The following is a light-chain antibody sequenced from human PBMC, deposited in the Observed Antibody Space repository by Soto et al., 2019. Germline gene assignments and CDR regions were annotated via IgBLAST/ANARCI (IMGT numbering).Light chain of an antibody. Sequence: QSALAQPASVSGSPGQSITISCTGTSSDVGGYNYVSWYQQHPGKAPKLTIYDVSYRPSGVSNRFSGSKSGNTASLTISGLQAEDEADYYCSSYTSSSTQVFGTGTKVTVL. V-gene: IGLV2-14*01. CDR3: SSYTSSSTQV. CDR2: DVS. CDR1: SSDVGGYNY. J-gene: IGLJ1*01.